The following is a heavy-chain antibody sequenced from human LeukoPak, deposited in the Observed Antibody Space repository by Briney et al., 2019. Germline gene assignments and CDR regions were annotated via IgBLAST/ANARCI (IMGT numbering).Heavy chain of an antibody. CDR1: GGSISSGDYY. J-gene: IGHJ4*02. CDR2: IYYSGST. V-gene: IGHV4-30-4*01. CDR3: ARAGLVVPAANFDY. Sequence: PSETLSLTCTVSGGSISSGDYYWSWIRQPPGKGLEWIGYIYYSGSTYYNPFLKSRVTISVDTSKNQFSLKLSSVTAADTAVYYCARAGLVVPAANFDYWGQGTLVTVSS. D-gene: IGHD2-2*01.